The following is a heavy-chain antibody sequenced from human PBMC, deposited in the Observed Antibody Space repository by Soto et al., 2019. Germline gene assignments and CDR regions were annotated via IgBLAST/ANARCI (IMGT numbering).Heavy chain of an antibody. CDR1: GGSISSYY. CDR2: IYYSGST. J-gene: IGHJ5*02. Sequence: SETLSLTCTVSGGSISSYYWSWIRQPPGRGLEWIGYIYYSGSTNYNPSLKSRVTISVDTSKSQFSLKLSSVTAADTAVYYCAREDYDILTGTTNWFDPWGQGTLVTVSS. D-gene: IGHD3-9*01. CDR3: AREDYDILTGTTNWFDP. V-gene: IGHV4-59*01.